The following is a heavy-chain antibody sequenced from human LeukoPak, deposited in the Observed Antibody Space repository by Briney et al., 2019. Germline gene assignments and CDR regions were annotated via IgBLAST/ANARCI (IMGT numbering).Heavy chain of an antibody. CDR1: GFTLSNYW. CDR3: AKDPFRDGYSPHYFEY. V-gene: IGHV3-7*01. CDR2: IKKDGSEK. D-gene: IGHD5-24*01. Sequence: GSLRLSCAASGFTLSNYWMSWVRQAPGKGLEWVANIKKDGSEKYYVDSVKGRFTISRDNTKNSVYLQMNSLRAEDTAVYYCAKDPFRDGYSPHYFEYWGQGTLVTVSS. J-gene: IGHJ4*02.